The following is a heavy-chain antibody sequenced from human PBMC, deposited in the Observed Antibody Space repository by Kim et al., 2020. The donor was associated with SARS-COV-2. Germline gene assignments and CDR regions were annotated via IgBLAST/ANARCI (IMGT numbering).Heavy chain of an antibody. D-gene: IGHD3-22*01. Sequence: SRVTISVDTSKNQFSLKLSSVTAADTAVYYCARATPDYYDSSGSPSFFDYWGQGTLVTVSS. CDR3: ARATPDYYDSSGSPSFFDY. V-gene: IGHV4-30-2*04. J-gene: IGHJ4*02.